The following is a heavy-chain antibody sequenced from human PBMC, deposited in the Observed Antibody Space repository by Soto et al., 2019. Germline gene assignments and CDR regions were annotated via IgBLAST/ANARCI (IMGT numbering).Heavy chain of an antibody. D-gene: IGHD2-15*01. CDR1: GFIFNEYG. J-gene: IGHJ4*02. Sequence: GGSLRLSCAASGFIFNEYGMHWVRQAPGKGLEWVAVIWYDGSNKYYADSVKGRFTFSRDNSKNTMSLQMNSLRVEDTAIYYCARWGCSGSNCNLNQRSFDLWGQGTLVIVSS. CDR2: IWYDGSNK. CDR3: ARWGCSGSNCNLNQRSFDL. V-gene: IGHV3-33*01.